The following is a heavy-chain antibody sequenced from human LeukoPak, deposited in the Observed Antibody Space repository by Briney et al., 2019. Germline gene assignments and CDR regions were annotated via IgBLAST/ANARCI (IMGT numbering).Heavy chain of an antibody. V-gene: IGHV3-23*01. Sequence: GRSLRLSCAASGFTFSSYAMSWVRQAPGKGLEWVSAISGSGGSTYYADSVKGRFTISRDNSKNTLYLQMNSLRAEDTAVYYCAKDPPLASAWEYYYDSSGYYYNWFDPWGQGTLVTVSS. D-gene: IGHD3-22*01. CDR2: ISGSGGST. CDR1: GFTFSSYA. J-gene: IGHJ5*02. CDR3: AKDPPLASAWEYYYDSSGYYYNWFDP.